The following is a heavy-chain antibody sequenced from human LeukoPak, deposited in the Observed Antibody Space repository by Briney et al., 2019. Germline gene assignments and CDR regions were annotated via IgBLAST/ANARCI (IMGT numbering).Heavy chain of an antibody. J-gene: IGHJ5*02. CDR3: AKLPREYCSSTSCPNWFDT. CDR2: LSASGGTT. V-gene: IGHV3-23*01. D-gene: IGHD2-2*01. CDR1: GITFTNAW. Sequence: GGSLRLSCAASGITFTNAWMTWVRQAPGEGLEWVSALSASGGTTYYADSVKGRFTTSRDNSKNTLYLQMNSLRAEDTAVYYCAKLPREYCSSTSCPNWFDTWGLGALVTVSS.